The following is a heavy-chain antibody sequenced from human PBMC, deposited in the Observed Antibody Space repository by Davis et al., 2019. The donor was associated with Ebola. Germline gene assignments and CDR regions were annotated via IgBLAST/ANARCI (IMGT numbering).Heavy chain of an antibody. J-gene: IGHJ3*02. V-gene: IGHV3-30*04. Sequence: PGGSLRLSCAASGFTFSKYAMYWVRQTPGKGLEWVALISYDGSKKYYADSVKGRFTMSRDNSNNSLYLQMNSLRAEDTAVYYCARGAPNDWNPTNWPFDIWGQGTMVAVSS. CDR2: ISYDGSKK. CDR3: ARGAPNDWNPTNWPFDI. D-gene: IGHD1-1*01. CDR1: GFTFSKYA.